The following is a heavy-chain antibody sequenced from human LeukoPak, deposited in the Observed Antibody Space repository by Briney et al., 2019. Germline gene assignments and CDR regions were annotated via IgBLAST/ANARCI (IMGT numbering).Heavy chain of an antibody. V-gene: IGHV3-7*01. CDR2: IKQDESEK. CDR3: ARIGYSSSCLDF. Sequence: GGSLRLSCAASGLTFSNYWMSWVRQAPGKGLEWVANIKQDESEKYYVDSVKGRFTISRDNAKNSLYLQMNSLRAEDTAMYYCARIGYSSSCLDFWGQGTLVTVSS. CDR1: GLTFSNYW. J-gene: IGHJ4*02. D-gene: IGHD6-13*01.